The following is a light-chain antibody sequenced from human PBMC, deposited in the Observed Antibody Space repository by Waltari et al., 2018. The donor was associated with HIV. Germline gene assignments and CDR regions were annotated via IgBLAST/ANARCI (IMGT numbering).Light chain of an antibody. CDR3: SSYTTSSTWV. J-gene: IGLJ3*02. CDR2: EYS. V-gene: IGLV2-14*01. CDR1: SSTVGDYYS. Sequence: QSALTQPASVSGSPGPSITISCTGTSSTVGDYYSVSWYHLHPVQAPQLMIYEYSKRPSGVSNRFSGSKSGNTASLTISGLQAEDEADYYCSSYTTSSTWVFGGGTTLTVL.